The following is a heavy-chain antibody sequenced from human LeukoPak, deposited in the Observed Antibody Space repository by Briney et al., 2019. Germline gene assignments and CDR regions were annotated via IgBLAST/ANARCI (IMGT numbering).Heavy chain of an antibody. D-gene: IGHD3-16*01. J-gene: IGHJ6*02. CDR2: IIHNGNVN. Sequence: GGSQRLSCAASGVTLSSYAMSWARQAPGKGLEWVASIIHNGNVNYYVDSVKGRFTISRDNAKNSLYLQMSNLRAEDTAVYFCARGGGLDVWGQGATVTVSS. V-gene: IGHV3-7*03. CDR3: ARGGGLDV. CDR1: GVTLSSYA.